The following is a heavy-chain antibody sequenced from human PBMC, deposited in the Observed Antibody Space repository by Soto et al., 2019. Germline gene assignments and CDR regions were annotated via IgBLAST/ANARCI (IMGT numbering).Heavy chain of an antibody. CDR3: THRLVGSGQGY. D-gene: IGHD2-15*01. CDR2: IHWNDDN. J-gene: IGHJ4*02. Sequence: QITLEETGPTLVKPTQTLTLTCTFSGFSLTTGRVGVGWIRQPTGKALEWLAVIHWNDDNHYSPSLKSRLTITKDTSKNHVVLTLTNMDPVDTATYYCTHRLVGSGQGYWVQGTLVTVSS. V-gene: IGHV2-5*01. CDR1: GFSLTTGRVG.